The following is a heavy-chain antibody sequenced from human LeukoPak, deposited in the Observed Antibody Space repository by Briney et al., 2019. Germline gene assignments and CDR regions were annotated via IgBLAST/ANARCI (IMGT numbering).Heavy chain of an antibody. CDR2: ISSSSSYI. V-gene: IGHV3-21*01. CDR3: ARAGTIFGLAFDI. Sequence: GGSLRLSRAASGFTFSRYSMNWVRQAPGKALEWVASISSSSSYIYYADSVKGRFTISSDNAKNSLYLQMNSLRAEDTAVYYCARAGTIFGLAFDIWGQGTMVTVSS. J-gene: IGHJ3*02. D-gene: IGHD3-3*01. CDR1: GFTFSRYS.